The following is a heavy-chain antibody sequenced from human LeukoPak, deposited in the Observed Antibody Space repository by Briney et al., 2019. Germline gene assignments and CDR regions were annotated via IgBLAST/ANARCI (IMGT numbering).Heavy chain of an antibody. CDR3: NVRWGPNSDY. V-gene: IGHV3-23*01. CDR2: IGGDASRP. Sequence: GGSLRLSCSAFRFIFSEYAMYWVRQAPGKGLEWVSVIGGDASRPYYADSVKGRFTISRDNAKNTLFLHMNSLRAEDTAVYYCNVRWGPNSDYWGQGTLVTVSS. CDR1: RFIFSEYA. J-gene: IGHJ4*02. D-gene: IGHD7-27*01.